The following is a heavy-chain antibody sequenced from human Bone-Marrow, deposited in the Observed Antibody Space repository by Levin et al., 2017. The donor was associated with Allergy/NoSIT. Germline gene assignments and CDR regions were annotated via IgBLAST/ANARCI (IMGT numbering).Heavy chain of an antibody. J-gene: IGHJ4*02. Sequence: GESLKISCAASGFTFSSYWMSWVRQAPGKGLEWVANIKQDGSEKYYVDSVKGRFTISRDNAKNSLYLQMNSLRAEDTAVYYCARGVDTAMVKVVGFDYWGQGTLVTVSS. CDR3: ARGVDTAMVKVVGFDY. CDR2: IKQDGSEK. V-gene: IGHV3-7*03. D-gene: IGHD5-18*01. CDR1: GFTFSSYW.